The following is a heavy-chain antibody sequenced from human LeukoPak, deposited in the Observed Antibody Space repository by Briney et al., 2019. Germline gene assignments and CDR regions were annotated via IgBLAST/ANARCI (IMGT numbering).Heavy chain of an antibody. V-gene: IGHV3-20*04. Sequence: PGGSLRLSCAASGFTFDDSGMSWVRQAPGKGLEWVSGINWDGSSTGYADSVKGRFIISRDNAKNSLYLQMNSLKAEDTAVYYCAKDKVPDYYGSGSMDVWGKGTTVTVSS. CDR3: AKDKVPDYYGSGSMDV. D-gene: IGHD3-10*01. J-gene: IGHJ6*03. CDR2: INWDGSST. CDR1: GFTFDDSG.